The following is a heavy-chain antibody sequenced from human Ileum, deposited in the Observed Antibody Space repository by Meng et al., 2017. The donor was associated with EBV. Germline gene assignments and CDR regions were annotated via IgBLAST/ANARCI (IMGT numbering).Heavy chain of an antibody. CDR2: IHHTEST. J-gene: IGHJ4*02. V-gene: IGHV4-4*02. CDR3: ARESYSDSSGYYSLDY. CDR1: GGSISSSNW. D-gene: IGHD3-22*01. Sequence: GQAQEPGPGLVKPSGTLSLTCAVSGGSISSSNWWSWVRQAPGKGLEWIGEIHHTESTNYNPSLKSRVTISVDKSKNQFSLKLSSVTAADTAVYYCARESYSDSSGYYSLDYWGQGSLVTVSS.